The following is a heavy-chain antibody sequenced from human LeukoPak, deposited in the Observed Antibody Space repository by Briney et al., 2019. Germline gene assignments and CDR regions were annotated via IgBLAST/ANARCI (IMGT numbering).Heavy chain of an antibody. CDR1: GGSISSYY. Sequence: SETLSLTCTVSGGSISSYYWSWIRQPPGKGLEWIGYIYYSGSTNYNPSLKSRVTISVDTSKNQFSLKLSSVTAAGTAVYYCAREEDTAMVRWGQGTLVTVSS. V-gene: IGHV4-59*01. CDR3: AREEDTAMVR. D-gene: IGHD5-18*01. CDR2: IYYSGST. J-gene: IGHJ4*02.